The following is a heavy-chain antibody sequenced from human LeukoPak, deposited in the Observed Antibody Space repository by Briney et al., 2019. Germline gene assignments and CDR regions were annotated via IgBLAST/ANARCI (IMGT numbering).Heavy chain of an antibody. D-gene: IGHD3-9*01. CDR1: GFTFGSFG. V-gene: IGHV3-30*18. J-gene: IGHJ4*02. Sequence: GGSLRLSCVASGFTFGSFGMHWVRQAPGKGLERVAFISYDGSKKYYGDSVKGRFTFSRDNSQNTVSLQMNSLRAEDTAVYYCAKGFLYDILTGLDYWGQGTLVTVSS. CDR2: ISYDGSKK. CDR3: AKGFLYDILTGLDY.